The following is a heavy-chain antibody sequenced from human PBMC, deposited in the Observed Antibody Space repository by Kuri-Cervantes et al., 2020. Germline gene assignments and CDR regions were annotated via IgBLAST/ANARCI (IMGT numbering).Heavy chain of an antibody. CDR2: ISYDGSNK. J-gene: IGHJ4*02. D-gene: IGHD1-26*01. CDR1: GFTFSSYG. Sequence: GGSLRLSCAASGFTFSSYGMHWVRQAPGKGLGWVAVISYDGSNKYYADSVKGRFTISRDNSKNTLYLQMNSLRAEDTAVYYCARSLIGTFDYWGQGTLVTVSS. V-gene: IGHV3-30*03. CDR3: ARSLIGTFDY.